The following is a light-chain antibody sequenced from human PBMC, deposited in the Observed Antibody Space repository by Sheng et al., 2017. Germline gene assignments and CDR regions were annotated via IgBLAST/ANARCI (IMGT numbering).Light chain of an antibody. CDR2: AVS. CDR3: AAWDDSLNGWV. CDR1: SSDVGSYNL. J-gene: IGLJ3*02. Sequence: QSALTQPASVSGSPGQSITISCTGTSSDVGSYNLVSWYQQHPGKAPKLLIYAVSNRPSGVSDRFSGSKSGNAASLAISGLQSEDEADYYCAAWDDSLNGWVFGGGTKLTVL. V-gene: IGLV2-14*02.